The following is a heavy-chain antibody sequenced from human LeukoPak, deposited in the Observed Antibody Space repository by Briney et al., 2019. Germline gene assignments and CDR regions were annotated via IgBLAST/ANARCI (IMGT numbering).Heavy chain of an antibody. CDR3: ATRSSTLAAARCFDD. J-gene: IGHJ4*03. CDR1: GESFSAYF. Sequence: SETLSLTCAVHGESFSAYFWSWIRQVPGKGLEWIGEIDHRGSSNYNPPLRSRATISVDTSKNHFSLSLTSVTAADTAVYYCATRSSTLAAARCFDDWGQGTVVTVSS. V-gene: IGHV4-34*01. D-gene: IGHD6-6*01. CDR2: IDHRGSS.